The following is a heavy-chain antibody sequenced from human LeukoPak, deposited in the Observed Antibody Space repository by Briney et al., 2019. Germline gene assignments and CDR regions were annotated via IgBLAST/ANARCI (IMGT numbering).Heavy chain of an antibody. CDR1: GFTFSSYS. V-gene: IGHV3-7*01. D-gene: IGHD2/OR15-2a*01. CDR3: ARLNRGYCYGTTCYMEPGAGX. CDR2: IKEDGSEK. J-gene: IGHJ1*01. Sequence: GGSLRLSCAASGFTFSSYSMNWVRQAPGKGLECVANIKEDGSEKYYVDSVKGRFTISRDDAKNSLYLQMNSLRAEDTALYYCARLNRGYCYGTTCYMEPGAGXXXQGTLXTVSS.